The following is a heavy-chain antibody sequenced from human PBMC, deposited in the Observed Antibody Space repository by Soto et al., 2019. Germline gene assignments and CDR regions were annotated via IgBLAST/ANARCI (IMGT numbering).Heavy chain of an antibody. CDR1: GGSVTSDEDY. Sequence: SETLSLTCTVSGGSVTSDEDYWTWIRQSPGKGLGWIGYISNSGSTGYNPSLKTRLSMSVDRSKNQFTLRLTSVTAADTAVYFCATESGFTYGYFDHWGQGTQVTVSS. V-gene: IGHV4-30-4*01. J-gene: IGHJ4*02. CDR3: ATESGFTYGYFDH. D-gene: IGHD5-18*01. CDR2: ISNSGST.